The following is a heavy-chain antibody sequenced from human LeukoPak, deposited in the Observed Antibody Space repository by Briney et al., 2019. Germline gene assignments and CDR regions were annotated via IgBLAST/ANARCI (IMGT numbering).Heavy chain of an antibody. CDR2: IWYDGSNK. V-gene: IGHV3-33*01. Sequence: GRSLRLSCAASGFTFSSYGTHWVRQAPGKGLEWVAVIWYDGSNKYYADSVKGRFTISRDNSKNTLYLQMNSLRAEDTAVYYCARGPSGWYYFDYWGQGPLVTVSS. CDR1: GFTFSSYG. CDR3: ARGPSGWYYFDY. J-gene: IGHJ4*02. D-gene: IGHD6-19*01.